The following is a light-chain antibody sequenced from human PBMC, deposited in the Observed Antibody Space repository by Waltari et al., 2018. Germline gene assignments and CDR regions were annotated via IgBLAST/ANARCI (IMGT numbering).Light chain of an antibody. Sequence: SYELTQPSSVSVSPGQTARITCSGDVLAKKYARWFQQKPGQAPVGVIYKDRERPSGIPERFSGSSSGTTVTLTISGAQVEDEGDYYCYSATDNYRVFGGGTKLTVL. CDR3: YSATDNYRV. V-gene: IGLV3-27*01. J-gene: IGLJ3*02. CDR2: KDR. CDR1: VLAKKY.